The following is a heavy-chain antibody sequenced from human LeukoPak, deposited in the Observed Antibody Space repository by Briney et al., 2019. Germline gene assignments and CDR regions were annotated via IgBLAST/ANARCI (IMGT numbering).Heavy chain of an antibody. V-gene: IGHV1-18*01. CDR3: ARDSVTTVTPDAFDI. Sequence: ASVTVSCKASGYTFTSYGISWVRQAPGQGLEWMGWISAYNGNTNYAQKLQGRVIMTTDTSTSTAYMELRSLRSDDTAVYYCARDSVTTVTPDAFDIWGQGTMATVSS. J-gene: IGHJ3*02. CDR1: GYTFTSYG. D-gene: IGHD4-17*01. CDR2: ISAYNGNT.